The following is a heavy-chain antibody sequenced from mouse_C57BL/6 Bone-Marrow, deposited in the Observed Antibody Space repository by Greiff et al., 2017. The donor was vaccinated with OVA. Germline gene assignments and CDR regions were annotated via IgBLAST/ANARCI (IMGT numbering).Heavy chain of an antibody. Sequence: EVMLVESGPGLAKPSQTLSLTCSVTGYSITSDYWNWIRKFPGNKLEYMGYISYSGSTYYNPSLKSRISITRDTSKNQYYLQLNSVTTEDTATYYCARYPHYYGSSYGYFDVWGTGTTVTVSS. J-gene: IGHJ1*03. CDR2: ISYSGST. D-gene: IGHD1-1*01. V-gene: IGHV3-8*01. CDR3: ARYPHYYGSSYGYFDV. CDR1: GYSITSDY.